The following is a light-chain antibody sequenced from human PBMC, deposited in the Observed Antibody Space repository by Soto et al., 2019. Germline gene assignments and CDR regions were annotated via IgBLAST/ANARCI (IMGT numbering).Light chain of an antibody. CDR2: AAS. V-gene: IGKV1-9*01. CDR1: QGISSY. Sequence: IQLTQSPSSLSASVGDRVTITCRASQGISSYLAWYQQKPGKAPKLLIYAASTLRSGVPSRFSGSGSGTDCTLTISSLQPEDFAAYYWHQLNSYPYTVGPGTKVDSK. CDR3: HQLNSYPYT. J-gene: IGKJ3*01.